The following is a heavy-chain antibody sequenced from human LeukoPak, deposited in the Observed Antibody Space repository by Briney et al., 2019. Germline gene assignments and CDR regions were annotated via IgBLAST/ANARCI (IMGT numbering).Heavy chain of an antibody. V-gene: IGHV3-23*01. CDR2: ISSSGGST. CDR1: GFTFSSYA. J-gene: IGHJ4*02. CDR3: AKDRYDSSGYYYGPPAVGSLDY. Sequence: GGSLRLSCAASGFTFSSYAMSWVRQAPGKGLEWVSAISSSGGSTYYADSVKGRFTISRDNSKNTLYLQTNSLRAEDTAVYYCAKDRYDSSGYYYGPPAVGSLDYWGQGTLVTVSS. D-gene: IGHD3-22*01.